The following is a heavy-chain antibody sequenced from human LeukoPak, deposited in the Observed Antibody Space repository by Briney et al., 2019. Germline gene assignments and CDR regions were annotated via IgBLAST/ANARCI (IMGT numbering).Heavy chain of an antibody. Sequence: GGSLRLSCVASALTFSDYYMSWIRQAPGKGLEWVSYISSSSTYIYYTDSLKGRFTVSRDNAKNSLYLQMNSLRVEDTAVYYCARDLIYWTSYYDSSRYPYYYYMDVWGKGTTVTVSS. D-gene: IGHD3-22*01. J-gene: IGHJ6*03. CDR1: ALTFSDYY. V-gene: IGHV3-11*06. CDR2: ISSSSTYI. CDR3: ARDLIYWTSYYDSSRYPYYYYMDV.